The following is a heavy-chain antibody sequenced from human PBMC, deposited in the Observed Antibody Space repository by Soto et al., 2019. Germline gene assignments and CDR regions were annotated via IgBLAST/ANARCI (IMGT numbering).Heavy chain of an antibody. Sequence: QVQLVQSGAEVKKPGSSVKVSCKAPGGTFSTYAINWVRQAPGQGLEWMGGVIPILGTPKYAQKFQGRVTITADESTSTGYMELRSLRSEDTAVYYCARAQGGSSSLDIYYYYGYGMDVWGQGTRVTVSS. CDR2: VIPILGTP. D-gene: IGHD2-15*01. J-gene: IGHJ6*02. CDR1: GGTFSTYA. CDR3: ARAQGGSSSLDIYYYYGYGMDV. V-gene: IGHV1-69*01.